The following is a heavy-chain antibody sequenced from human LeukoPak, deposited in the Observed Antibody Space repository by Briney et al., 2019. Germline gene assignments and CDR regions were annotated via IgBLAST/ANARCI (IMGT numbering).Heavy chain of an antibody. V-gene: IGHV1-3*01. J-gene: IGHJ4*02. D-gene: IGHD3-10*01. CDR1: GYTFTSYA. CDR3: ARTKSVRGGSSPLGY. CDR2: INAGNGNT. Sequence: ASVKVSCKASGYTFTSYAMHWVRQAPGQRLESMGWINAGNGNTKYSQKFPGRVTITRDTSASTAYMELSSLRSEDTAVYYCARTKSVRGGSSPLGYWGQGTLVTVSS.